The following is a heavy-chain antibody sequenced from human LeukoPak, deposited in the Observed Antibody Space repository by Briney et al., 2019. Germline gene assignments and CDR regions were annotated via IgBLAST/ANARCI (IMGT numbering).Heavy chain of an antibody. J-gene: IGHJ6*02. CDR3: TKDPGDDPAPGSYYYGMDV. Sequence: GGSLRLSCAASGFTFSSYAMSWVRQAPGKGLEWVSAISGSGGSTYYADSVKGRFTISRDNSKNTLYLQMNSLRAEDTAVYYGTKDPGDDPAPGSYYYGMDVWGQGTTVTVSS. V-gene: IGHV3-23*01. D-gene: IGHD2-2*01. CDR2: ISGSGGST. CDR1: GFTFSSYA.